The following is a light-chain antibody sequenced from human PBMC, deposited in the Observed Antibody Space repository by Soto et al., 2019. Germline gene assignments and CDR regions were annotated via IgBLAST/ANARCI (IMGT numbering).Light chain of an antibody. CDR1: QSVSSN. Sequence: EIEMRQCLATRSVSTRERAIHSCRASQSVSSNLAWYQQKPGQAPRLLFYGASNRATGIPARFSGSGSGTDFTLTISSLEPEDFAVYYCQQRSNWPPITFGQGARLAVK. J-gene: IGKJ5*01. CDR2: GAS. V-gene: IGKV3-11*01. CDR3: QQRSNWPPIT.